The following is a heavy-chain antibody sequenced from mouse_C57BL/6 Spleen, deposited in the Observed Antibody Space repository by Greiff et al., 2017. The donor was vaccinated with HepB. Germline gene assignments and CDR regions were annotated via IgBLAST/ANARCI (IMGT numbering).Heavy chain of an antibody. CDR3: ARDNSLYYYGSSYGYFDV. CDR2: ISDGGSYT. Sequence: EVQGVESGGGLVKPGGSLKLSCAASGFTFSSYAMSWVRQTPEKRLEWVATISDGGSYTYYPDNVKGRFTISRDNAKNNLYLQMSHLKSEDTAMYYCARDNSLYYYGSSYGYFDVWGTGTTVTVSS. CDR1: GFTFSSYA. D-gene: IGHD1-1*01. V-gene: IGHV5-4*01. J-gene: IGHJ1*03.